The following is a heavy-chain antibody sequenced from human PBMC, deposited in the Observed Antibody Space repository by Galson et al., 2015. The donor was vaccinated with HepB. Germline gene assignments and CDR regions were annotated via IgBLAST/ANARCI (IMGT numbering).Heavy chain of an antibody. CDR1: GFTVSSNY. Sequence: LRLSCAASGFTVSSNYMSWVRQAPGKGLEWVSVIYSGGSTYYADSVKGRFTISRDNSKNTLYLQMNSLRAEDTAVYYCARESGGSGSFIDYWGQGTLVTVSS. D-gene: IGHD3-10*01. V-gene: IGHV3-53*01. J-gene: IGHJ4*02. CDR3: ARESGGSGSFIDY. CDR2: IYSGGST.